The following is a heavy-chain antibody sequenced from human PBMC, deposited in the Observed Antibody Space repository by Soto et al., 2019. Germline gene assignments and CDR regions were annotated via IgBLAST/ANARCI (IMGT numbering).Heavy chain of an antibody. CDR3: TTGPNLRPLAAFDI. Sequence: GGSLRLSCAASGFIFSSYSMNWVRQGPGKGLEWVGRIKSKSDGGTIDYAAPVKGRFTISRDDSKNTLYLQMNSLKTEDTAVYYCTTGPNLRPLAAFDIWGQGTVVTVSS. J-gene: IGHJ3*02. CDR1: GFIFSSYS. V-gene: IGHV3-15*01. CDR2: IKSKSDGGTI.